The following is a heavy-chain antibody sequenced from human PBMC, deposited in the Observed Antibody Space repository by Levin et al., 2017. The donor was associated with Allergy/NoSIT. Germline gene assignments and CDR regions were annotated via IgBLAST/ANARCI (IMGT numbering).Heavy chain of an antibody. D-gene: IGHD5-18*01. V-gene: IGHV3-48*01. CDR3: ARLRGYSYGYADY. Sequence: GGSLRLSCAASGFSFSNYAMNWDRQSPGKGLEWISYVSSTGNTIDYADSVKGRFTISRDNAKNSLFLQMDSLRAEDTAMYYCARLRGYSYGYADYWGQGTLVTVSS. CDR2: VSSTGNTI. CDR1: GFSFSNYA. J-gene: IGHJ4*02.